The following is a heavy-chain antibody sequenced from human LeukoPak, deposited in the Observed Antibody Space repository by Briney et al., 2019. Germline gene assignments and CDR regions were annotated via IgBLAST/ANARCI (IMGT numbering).Heavy chain of an antibody. CDR3: ARLSSGYYLDYFDY. V-gene: IGHV1-3*01. J-gene: IGHJ4*02. Sequence: GASVKVSCKASGYTFINYAINWGRQAPGQRLEWMGWINAGNGNTKYSQKFQGRVTITRDTSASTAYMELSSLRSEDTAVYYCARLSSGYYLDYFDYWGQGTLVTVSS. CDR1: GYTFINYA. D-gene: IGHD3-22*01. CDR2: INAGNGNT.